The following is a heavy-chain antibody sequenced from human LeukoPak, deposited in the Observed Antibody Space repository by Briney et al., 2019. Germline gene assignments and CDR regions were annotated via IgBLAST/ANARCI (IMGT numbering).Heavy chain of an antibody. CDR3: ATVVWGSYRPVDY. Sequence: ASVKVSCKVSGYTLTELSMHWVRQAPGKGLEWMGGFDPEDGETIYAQKFQGRVTMTEDTSTDTAYMELSSLRSEGTAVYYCATVVWGSYRPVDYWGQGTLVTVSS. CDR1: GYTLTELS. CDR2: FDPEDGET. V-gene: IGHV1-24*01. D-gene: IGHD3-16*02. J-gene: IGHJ4*02.